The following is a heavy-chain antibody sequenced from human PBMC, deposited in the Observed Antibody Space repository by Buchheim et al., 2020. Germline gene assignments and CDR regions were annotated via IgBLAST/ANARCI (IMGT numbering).Heavy chain of an antibody. CDR3: AKADKLELDY. D-gene: IGHD1-1*01. CDR2: ISYDGSNK. V-gene: IGHV3-30*18. CDR1: GFTFSSYG. J-gene: IGHJ4*02. Sequence: QVQLVESGGGVVQPGRSLRLSCAASGFTFSSYGMHWVRQAPGKGLEWVAVISYDGSNKYYADSVKGRFTISRDNSKNTLYQQMNSLRAEDTAVYYCAKADKLELDYWGQGTL.